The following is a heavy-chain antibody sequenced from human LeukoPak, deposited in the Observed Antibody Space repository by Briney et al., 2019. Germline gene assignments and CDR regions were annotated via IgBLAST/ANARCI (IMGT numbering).Heavy chain of an antibody. CDR1: GGSISSSSYY. V-gene: IGHV4-61*01. J-gene: IGHJ4*02. CDR2: IYYSGST. D-gene: IGHD5-18*01. Sequence: SETLSLTCTVSGGSISSSSYYWSWIRQPPGKGLEWVGSIYYSGSTDYNPSLKSRVTISVDTSKNQFSPKLSSVTAADTAVYYCARGRIARLPYFDYWGQGTLVTVSS. CDR3: ARGRIARLPYFDY.